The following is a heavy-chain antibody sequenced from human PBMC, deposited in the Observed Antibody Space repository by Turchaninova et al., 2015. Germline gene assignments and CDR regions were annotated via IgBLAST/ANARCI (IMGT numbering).Heavy chain of an antibody. CDR2: NNHGGTT. CDR1: GYSISSNYY. V-gene: IGHV4-38-2*01. J-gene: IGHJ4*02. CDR3: AGLSDLWSSYHHFEF. Sequence: QVQLQESGPGLVKPSETLSLTCAVSGYSISSNYYWGWIRQLPGKGLEWLGINNHGGTTHYNPSLQRRATASVDISKNQFSLKLSSVTPSDTAVYYCAGLSDLWSSYHHFEFWGQGTLVTVSS. D-gene: IGHD3-3*01.